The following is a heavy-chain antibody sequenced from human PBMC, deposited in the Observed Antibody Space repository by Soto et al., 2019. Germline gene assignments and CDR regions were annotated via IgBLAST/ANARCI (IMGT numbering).Heavy chain of an antibody. J-gene: IGHJ4*02. D-gene: IGHD3-10*01. CDR3: ARAPNYYGSGRWFDY. CDR2: IYYSGSN. Sequence: QVQLQESVPGLVKPSQTLSLTCTVSGGSISSGGYYWSWIRQHPGKGQEWMGYIYYSGSNYYNPSLRSRVTIPADTSKNQFSLKLSSVTAADTAVYYCARAPNYYGSGRWFDYWGQGTLVTVSS. CDR1: GGSISSGGYY. V-gene: IGHV4-31*03.